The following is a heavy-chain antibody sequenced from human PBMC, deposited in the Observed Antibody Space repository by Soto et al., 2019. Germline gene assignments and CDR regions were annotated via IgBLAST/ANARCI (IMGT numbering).Heavy chain of an antibody. J-gene: IGHJ4*02. CDR3: AKVVVAATRHSDFDS. D-gene: IGHD2-15*01. CDR1: GGSINSNNDY. V-gene: IGHV4-39*02. CDR2: IYYDGST. Sequence: PSETLSLTCTVSGGSINSNNDYWAWIRQPPGKGLAWIASIYYDGSTYYDTSLKSRVTISRDTSKNQFSLRLTSMTAPDTTVYYCAKVVVAATRHSDFDSWGQGTMVTVSS.